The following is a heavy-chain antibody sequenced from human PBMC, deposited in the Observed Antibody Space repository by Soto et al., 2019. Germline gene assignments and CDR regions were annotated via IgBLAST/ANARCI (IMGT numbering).Heavy chain of an antibody. V-gene: IGHV1-18*01. CDR2: ISAYNGNT. CDR3: ARDQYVPQALDY. CDR1: GYTFTSYG. D-gene: IGHD2-2*01. Sequence: ASVKVSCKASGYTFTSYGISWVRQAPGQGLERMGWISAYNGNTNYAQKLQGRVTMTTDTSTSTAYMELRSLRSDDTAVYYCARDQYVPQALDYWGQGTLVTVSS. J-gene: IGHJ4*02.